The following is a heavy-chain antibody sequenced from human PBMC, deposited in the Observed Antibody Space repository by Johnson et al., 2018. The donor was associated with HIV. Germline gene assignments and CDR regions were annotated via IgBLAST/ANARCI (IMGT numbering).Heavy chain of an antibody. CDR3: AREGMYSSYQGSFDI. V-gene: IGHV3-13*01. D-gene: IGHD6-6*01. Sequence: VQLVESGGGLVQPGGSLRLSCAASGFTFSSYDMHWVRQATGKGLEWVSAIGTAGDTYYPGSVKGRFTISREKAKNSLYLQMNSLRDGDTAVYYCAREGMYSSYQGSFDIWGQWTMVTVSS. CDR1: GFTFSSYD. J-gene: IGHJ3*02. CDR2: IGTAGDT.